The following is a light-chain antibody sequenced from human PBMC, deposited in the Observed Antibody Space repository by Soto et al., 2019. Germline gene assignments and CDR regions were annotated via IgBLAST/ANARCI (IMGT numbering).Light chain of an antibody. Sequence: QSVLTQPASVSGSPGQSITISCTGTSSDVGSYNLVSWYQQHPGKAPKLMIYEGSKRPSGVSNRFSGSKSGNTASLTISGLQAEDEDDYYCCSYAGSQVFGGGTTLTVL. CDR3: CSYAGSQV. J-gene: IGLJ2*01. CDR1: SSDVGSYNL. V-gene: IGLV2-23*01. CDR2: EGS.